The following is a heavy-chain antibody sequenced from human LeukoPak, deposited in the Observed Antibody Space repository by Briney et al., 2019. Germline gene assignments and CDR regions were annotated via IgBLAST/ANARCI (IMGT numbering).Heavy chain of an antibody. D-gene: IGHD4-17*01. Sequence: GESLKISCKGSGYSFTSYWIGWVRQMPGKGLEWMGIIYPGDSDTRYSPSFQGQVTISADKSISTAYLQWSSLKASDTAMYYCARHGSAVTTSSSYYYYGMDVWGQGTTVTVSS. CDR1: GYSFTSYW. V-gene: IGHV5-51*01. CDR3: ARHGSAVTTSSSYYYYGMDV. J-gene: IGHJ6*02. CDR2: IYPGDSDT.